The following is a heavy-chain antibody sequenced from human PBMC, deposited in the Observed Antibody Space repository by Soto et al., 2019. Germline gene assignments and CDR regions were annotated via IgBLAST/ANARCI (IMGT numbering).Heavy chain of an antibody. D-gene: IGHD2-15*01. Sequence: EVKLVDSGAGLVKPGGSLRLSCAASGFTFSIYSMHWVRKAPGKGLEWVSSIGAAGGNMYYSDSVRGRFTISRDDAQNSLYLQMRSLRVEDTAIYYCTRGPVFAAFACSGQSDFWGQGTLVTVSS. CDR2: IGAAGGNM. CDR3: TRGPVFAAFACSGQSDF. CDR1: GFTFSIYS. V-gene: IGHV3-21*02. J-gene: IGHJ4*02.